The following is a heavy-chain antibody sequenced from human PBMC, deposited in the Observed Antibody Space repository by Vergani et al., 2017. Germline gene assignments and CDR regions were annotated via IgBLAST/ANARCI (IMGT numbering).Heavy chain of an antibody. CDR1: GFSLNTRGVS. Sequence: QITLKESGPTLVKPTQTLTLTCTFSGFSLNTRGVSVAWIRQPPGKALDWLALIYWNDDQHYSPSLNNRVTITKDTSKNQVVLTMTNMDYVDTGTYYCVYRKAKCGTTGCFYPFYYYCYMDVWGKGTTVTVSS. J-gene: IGHJ6*03. V-gene: IGHV2-5*04. D-gene: IGHD1-7*01. CDR3: VYRKAKCGTTGCFYPFYYYCYMDV. CDR2: IYWNDDQ.